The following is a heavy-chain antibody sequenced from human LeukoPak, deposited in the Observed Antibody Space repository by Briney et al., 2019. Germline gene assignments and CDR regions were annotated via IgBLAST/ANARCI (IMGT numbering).Heavy chain of an antibody. CDR2: ISTHNGDT. J-gene: IGHJ4*02. V-gene: IGHV1-18*01. CDR1: GYIFTTYG. Sequence: ASVQVSCKTSGYIFTTYGISWVRQAPGQGLEWMGWISTHNGDTIYAQKFQGRVTMTTDTSTSTAYLELSRLRSDDTAVYYCARSSGWSTPPFDYWGQGTLVTVSS. CDR3: ARSSGWSTPPFDY. D-gene: IGHD6-19*01.